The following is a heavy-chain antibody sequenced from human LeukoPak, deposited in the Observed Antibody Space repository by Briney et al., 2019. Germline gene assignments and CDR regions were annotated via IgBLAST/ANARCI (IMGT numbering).Heavy chain of an antibody. D-gene: IGHD3-10*01. CDR2: ISSGGTYE. J-gene: IGHJ4*02. CDR1: EFTFSNYA. Sequence: GGSLRLSCAASEFTFSNYAMHWVRQAPGKGLEWVSLISSGGTYEYYADSVKGRFTISRDNSKNTLYLQLNSLRAEDTAVYYCARDSTYYYDSGSSGPHYFDNWGQGTLVTVSS. CDR3: ARDSTYYYDSGSSGPHYFDN. V-gene: IGHV3-30*01.